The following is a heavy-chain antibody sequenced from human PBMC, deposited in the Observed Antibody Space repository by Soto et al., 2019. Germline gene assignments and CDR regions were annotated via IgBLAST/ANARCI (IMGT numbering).Heavy chain of an antibody. CDR1: GYTFTGYY. CDR2: INPNRGGT. V-gene: IGHV1-2*02. D-gene: IGHD3-3*01. CDR3: ARSSGGFFGIIIEGTNWFAP. J-gene: IGHJ5*02. Sequence: ASVKVSCKASGYTFTGYYMHWVRQAPGQGLEWMGWINPNRGGTNYAQKFQGRVTMTRDTSTSTAYMELSRLRSDDTAVDYCARSSGGFFGIIIEGTNWFAPWGQGTMVTVSS.